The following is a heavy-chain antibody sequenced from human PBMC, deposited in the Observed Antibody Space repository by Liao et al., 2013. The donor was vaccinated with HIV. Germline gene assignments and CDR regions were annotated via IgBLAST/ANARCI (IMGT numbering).Heavy chain of an antibody. CDR1: GKFMMSDTAK. CDR3: ARETDCSGTTCFTASYYFYYMDV. CDR2: VDKNGNT. V-gene: IGHV4-61*02. D-gene: IGHD2-2*02. J-gene: IGHJ6*03. Sequence: QLQLQESGSGLVKPSQTLSLTCSVSGKFMMSDTAKWSWFRQPAGKGLEWIGRVDKNGNTAYNPWLESRVTISRDTSKSQFSLQLRSLTAADTAVYYCARETDCSGTTCFTASYYFYYMDVWDRGTTVSVSS.